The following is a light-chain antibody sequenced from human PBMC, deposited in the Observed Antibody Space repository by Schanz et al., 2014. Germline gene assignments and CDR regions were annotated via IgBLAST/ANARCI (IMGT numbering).Light chain of an antibody. CDR2: DVS. CDR3: NSYGGSNNLV. Sequence: QSALTQPASVSGSPGQSITISCTGTASDVGGYNYVSWYQQYPGKAPKLLIYDVSHRPSGVSNRFSGSKSGNTASLTISGLQAEDEADYYCNSYGGSNNLVFGGGTKLTVL. J-gene: IGLJ2*01. V-gene: IGLV2-14*01. CDR1: ASDVGGYNY.